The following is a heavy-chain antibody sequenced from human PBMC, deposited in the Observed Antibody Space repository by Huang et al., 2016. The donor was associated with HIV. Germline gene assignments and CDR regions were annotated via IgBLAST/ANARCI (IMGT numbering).Heavy chain of an antibody. D-gene: IGHD3-16*01. Sequence: QVQLHQWGAGLVKPSETLSLTCAVYGGSLSDYYWSWVRQPQGKGLEWIGESHYNGTTNNNPAIKGRVIMSREASKKQFALKRWSATAADTAVYYGARVRRGYGYAWDYYGLDVWGQGTTVFVSS. J-gene: IGHJ6*02. CDR1: GGSLSDYY. V-gene: IGHV4-34*01. CDR2: SHYNGTT. CDR3: ARVRRGYGYAWDYYGLDV.